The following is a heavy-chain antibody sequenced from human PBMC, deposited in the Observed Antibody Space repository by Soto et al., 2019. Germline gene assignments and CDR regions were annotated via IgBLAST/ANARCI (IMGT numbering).Heavy chain of an antibody. D-gene: IGHD5-18*01. J-gene: IGHJ4*02. CDR3: ARIPRYSFPTSDDLDS. CDR2: ITPIYPTT. V-gene: IGHV1-69*13. Sequence: SVKVSCKASGGTFYTYTFSWVRQAPGQGLEWMGSITPIYPTTNYAEKFQGRLTVTADGSTNTAYMELDSLTSEDTAVYYCARIPRYSFPTSDDLDSWGQGTLVTVSS. CDR1: GGTFYTYT.